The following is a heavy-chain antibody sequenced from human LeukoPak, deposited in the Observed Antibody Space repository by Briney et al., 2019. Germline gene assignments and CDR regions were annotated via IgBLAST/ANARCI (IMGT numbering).Heavy chain of an antibody. V-gene: IGHV3-11*04. Sequence: GGSLRLSCAASGFTFSDYYMSWIRQAPGKGLEWVSYISSSGSTIYYADSVKGRFTISRDNAKNSLYLQMNSLRAEDTAVYYCARWYNWNEDYYFYYMDVWGKGTTVTISS. CDR2: ISSSGSTI. D-gene: IGHD1-1*01. J-gene: IGHJ6*03. CDR1: GFTFSDYY. CDR3: ARWYNWNEDYYFYYMDV.